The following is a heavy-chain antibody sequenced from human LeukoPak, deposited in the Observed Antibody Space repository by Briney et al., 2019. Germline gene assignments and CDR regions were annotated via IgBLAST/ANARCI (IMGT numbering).Heavy chain of an antibody. CDR2: IRYDLSNK. D-gene: IGHD3-3*01. CDR1: GFTFSNYG. V-gene: IGHV3-30*02. Sequence: GGSLRLSCAASGFTFSNYGMHWVRQAPGKGLEWVAFIRYDLSNKYYADSVKGRFTISRDNSKNTLYLQMNSLRAEDTAVYYCAKADTIFGVVTPFDYWGQGTLVTVSS. CDR3: AKADTIFGVVTPFDY. J-gene: IGHJ4*02.